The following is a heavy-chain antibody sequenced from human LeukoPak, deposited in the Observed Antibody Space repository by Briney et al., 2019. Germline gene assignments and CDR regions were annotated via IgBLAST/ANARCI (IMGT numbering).Heavy chain of an antibody. CDR3: AKYTIFGVVIISFDY. Sequence: GGSLRLSCAASGFTFSSYAMSWDRQAPGMGLEWVSAISGSGGSTYYADSVKGRFTISRDNSKNTLYLQMNSLRAEDTAVYYCAKYTIFGVVIISFDYWGQGTLFTVSS. J-gene: IGHJ4*02. CDR2: ISGSGGST. CDR1: GFTFSSYA. V-gene: IGHV3-23*01. D-gene: IGHD3-3*01.